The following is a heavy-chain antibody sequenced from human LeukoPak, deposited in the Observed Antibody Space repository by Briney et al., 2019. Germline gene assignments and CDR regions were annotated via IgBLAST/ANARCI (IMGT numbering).Heavy chain of an antibody. V-gene: IGHV4-61*02. Sequence: PSQTLSLTCTVSGGSISSGSNYWSWIRQPAGKGLEWIVRIYTSGSTNYNPSLKSRVTISVDTSKNQFSLKLSSVTAADTAVYYCARVYYASGRLHYFDYWGQGTLVTVSS. CDR2: IYTSGST. CDR1: GGSISSGSNY. CDR3: ARVYYASGRLHYFDY. J-gene: IGHJ4*02. D-gene: IGHD3-10*01.